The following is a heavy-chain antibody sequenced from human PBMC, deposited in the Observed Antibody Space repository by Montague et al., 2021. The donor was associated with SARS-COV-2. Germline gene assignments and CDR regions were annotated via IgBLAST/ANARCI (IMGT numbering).Heavy chain of an antibody. D-gene: IGHD3-10*01. J-gene: IGHJ3*01. CDR1: GFTLSSYW. V-gene: IGHV3-74*01. Sequence: SLRLSCAASGFTLSSYWMHWVRQAPGKGLVWVSRINSDGSNTNYADSVKGRFTISRDNAKNTLYLQMISLRAEDTAVYYCARYYVSGNYGFDLWGQGTMVPVSS. CDR3: ARYYVSGNYGFDL. CDR2: INSDGSNT.